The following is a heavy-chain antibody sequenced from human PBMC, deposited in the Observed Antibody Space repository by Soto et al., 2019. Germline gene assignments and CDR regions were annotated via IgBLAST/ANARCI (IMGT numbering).Heavy chain of an antibody. D-gene: IGHD4-17*01. J-gene: IGHJ4*02. Sequence: QVQLVESGGGVVQPGRSLRLSCAASGFTFSSYGMHWVRQTPGKGLEWVAVISYDGSNKYYADYVKGRFTISRDNSKNTLYLQMNSLRAEDTAVYYCAKDTDSGPLDYWGQGTLVTVSS. V-gene: IGHV3-30*18. CDR2: ISYDGSNK. CDR3: AKDTDSGPLDY. CDR1: GFTFSSYG.